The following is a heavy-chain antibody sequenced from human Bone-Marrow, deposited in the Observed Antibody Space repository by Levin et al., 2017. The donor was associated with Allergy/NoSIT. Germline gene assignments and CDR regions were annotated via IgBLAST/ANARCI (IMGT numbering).Heavy chain of an antibody. CDR1: GFTFDDYA. V-gene: IGHV3-43D*03. J-gene: IGHJ2*01. CDR2: ITWDGGDA. Sequence: SCAASGFTFDDYAMHWVRHVPGKRLEWVSLITWDGGDADYADSVKGRFTIPSDNSKNSLYLQMNNPIPEDTPFYFCAKDSNQYSGYGPYLYFDLWGRGTLVTVSS. CDR3: AKDSNQYSGYGPYLYFDL. D-gene: IGHD5-12*01.